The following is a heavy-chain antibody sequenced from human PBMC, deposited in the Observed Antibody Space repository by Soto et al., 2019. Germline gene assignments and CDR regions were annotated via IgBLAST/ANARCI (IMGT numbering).Heavy chain of an antibody. CDR2: ISGGSGTI. V-gene: IGHV3-48*02. J-gene: IGHJ6*02. D-gene: IGHD3-22*01. CDR3: ARGQRYSYDSSGNYYYGMDV. Sequence: GGSLRLSCAASGFTFSSYGMHWVRQAPGKGLEWVSYISGGSGTIYYADSVRGRFTISRDNAKNSLYLQMNSLRDEDTAVFYCARGQRYSYDSSGNYYYGMDVWGQGTTVTVSS. CDR1: GFTFSSYG.